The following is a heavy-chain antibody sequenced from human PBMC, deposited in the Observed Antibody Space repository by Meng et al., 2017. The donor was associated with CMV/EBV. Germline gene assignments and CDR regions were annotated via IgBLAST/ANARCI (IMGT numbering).Heavy chain of an antibody. J-gene: IGHJ4*02. CDR1: GFTFDAYG. V-gene: IGHV3-20*04. Sequence: GGSLRLSCAASGFTFDAYGMSWVRQAPGKGLEWVSGINWNGGSTGYADSVKGRFTISRDNAKNSLYLQMNSLRAEDTALYYCTRVEILEWFYGGWGQGTLVTVSS. D-gene: IGHD3-3*01. CDR3: TRVEILEWFYGG. CDR2: INWNGGST.